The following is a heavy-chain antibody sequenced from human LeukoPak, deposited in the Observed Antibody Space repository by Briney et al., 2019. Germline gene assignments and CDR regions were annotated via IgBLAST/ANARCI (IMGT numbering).Heavy chain of an antibody. CDR1: GFTFSSYW. D-gene: IGHD2-8*01. Sequence: PGASLRLSCAASGFTFSSYWMSWVRQAPGKGLEWVANIKQDGSEKYYVDSVKGRFTISRDNAKNSLYLQMNSLRAEDTAVYYCARDKTVYARGGWFDPWGQGTLVTVSS. CDR2: IKQDGSEK. CDR3: ARDKTVYARGGWFDP. V-gene: IGHV3-7*01. J-gene: IGHJ5*02.